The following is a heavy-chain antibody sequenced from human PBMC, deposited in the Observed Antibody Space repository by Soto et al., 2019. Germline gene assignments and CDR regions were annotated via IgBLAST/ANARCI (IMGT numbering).Heavy chain of an antibody. J-gene: IGHJ4*02. V-gene: IGHV1-69*13. Sequence: ASVKVSCKASGGTFSSYAISWVRQAPGQGLEWMGGIIPIFGTANYAQKFQGRVTITADESTSTAYMELSSLRSEDTAVYYCARDVGGSYSPDITDYYFSFYFDYWGQGTLVTVSS. CDR1: GGTFSSYA. D-gene: IGHD1-26*01. CDR2: IIPIFGTA. CDR3: ARDVGGSYSPDITDYYFSFYFDY.